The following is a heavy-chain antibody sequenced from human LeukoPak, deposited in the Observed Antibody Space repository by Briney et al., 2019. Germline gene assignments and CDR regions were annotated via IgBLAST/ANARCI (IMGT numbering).Heavy chain of an antibody. D-gene: IGHD1-26*01. J-gene: IGHJ4*02. CDR3: ARLQGSYAFDY. Sequence: SETLSLTCAVYGGSFSGYYWSWIRQPPGKGLEWIGEINHSGSTNYNPSLKSRVTISVDTSKNQFSLKLSSVTAADTAVYYCARLQGSYAFDYWGQGTLVTVSS. CDR2: INHSGST. V-gene: IGHV4-34*01. CDR1: GGSFSGYY.